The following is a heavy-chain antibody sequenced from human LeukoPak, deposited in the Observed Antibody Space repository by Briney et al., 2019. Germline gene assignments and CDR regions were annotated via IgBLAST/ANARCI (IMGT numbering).Heavy chain of an antibody. V-gene: IGHV3-30-3*01. CDR2: ISFDGSNK. CDR1: GFTFTTYW. CDR3: AREPLAAASY. D-gene: IGHD6-13*01. Sequence: PGGSLRLSCAASGFTFTTYWMSWVRQAPGKGLEWVAAISFDGSNKFHADSVKGRFTISRDNSKNALYLQMNSLRPEDTAMYYCAREPLAAASYWGQGTLVTVSS. J-gene: IGHJ4*02.